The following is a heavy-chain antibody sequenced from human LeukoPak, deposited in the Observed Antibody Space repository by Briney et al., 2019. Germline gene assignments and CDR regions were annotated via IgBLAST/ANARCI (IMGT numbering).Heavy chain of an antibody. CDR2: IYPGDSDT. J-gene: IGHJ4*02. V-gene: IGHV5-51*01. CDR1: GYSFTTYW. D-gene: IGHD3-10*01. Sequence: GESLKISCKGSGYSFTTYWIGWVRQMPGKGLEWMGIIYPGDSDTRYSPSFQGQVTISADKSINTTYLQWSSLKASDTAMYYCARQEGVHYYGSGSYLDYWGQGTLVTVSS. CDR3: ARQEGVHYYGSGSYLDY.